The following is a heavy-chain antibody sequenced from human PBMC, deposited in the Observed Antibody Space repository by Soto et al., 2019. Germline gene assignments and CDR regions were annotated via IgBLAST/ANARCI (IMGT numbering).Heavy chain of an antibody. CDR2: ISTAGDT. J-gene: IGHJ6*02. CDR3: ARGGDRFEGMDV. D-gene: IGHD3-16*01. Sequence: PGGSLRLSCAASGFGFNGYYMHWVRQAPGKNLEWVAAISTAGDTYYLGSVKGRFTISREDAKNSLSLQMNSLRVGDTAVYYCARGGDRFEGMDVWGQGTTVTVSS. CDR1: GFGFNGYY. V-gene: IGHV3-13*01.